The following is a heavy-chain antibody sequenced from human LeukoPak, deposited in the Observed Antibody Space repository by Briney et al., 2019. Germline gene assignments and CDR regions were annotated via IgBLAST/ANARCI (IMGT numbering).Heavy chain of an antibody. Sequence: ASVKVSCKASGYTFTDYYMHWVRQAPGQGLEWMGWINPSSGGTNYAQKFQGRVTMTRDTSISTAYMELSRLRSDDTAVYYCARDPRGGSYYEFDYWGQGTLVTVSS. CDR2: INPSSGGT. D-gene: IGHD1-26*01. J-gene: IGHJ4*02. V-gene: IGHV1-2*02. CDR3: ARDPRGGSYYEFDY. CDR1: GYTFTDYY.